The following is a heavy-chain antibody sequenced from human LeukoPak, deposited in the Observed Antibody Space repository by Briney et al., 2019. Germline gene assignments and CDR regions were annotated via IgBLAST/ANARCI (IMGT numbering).Heavy chain of an antibody. CDR2: ISDSGGDT. Sequence: GGSLRLSCAASGLTFSGYAMSWVRQRPGKGLEWVSAISDSGGDTYFADSVKGRFTISRDNSKNTLYLQMNSLRGEDTAVYYCAKRVPYTSSSVYFDYWGRGTLVTVSS. J-gene: IGHJ4*02. V-gene: IGHV3-23*01. D-gene: IGHD6-6*01. CDR1: GLTFSGYA. CDR3: AKRVPYTSSSVYFDY.